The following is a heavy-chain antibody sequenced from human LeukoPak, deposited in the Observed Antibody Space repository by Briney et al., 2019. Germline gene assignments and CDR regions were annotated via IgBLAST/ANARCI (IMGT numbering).Heavy chain of an antibody. CDR2: IYYSGST. CDR1: GGSISSYY. J-gene: IGHJ4*02. Sequence: SETLSLTCTVSGGSISSYYWSWIRQPPGKGLEWIGYIYYSGSTNYNPSLKSRVTISVGTSKNQFSLKLSSVTAADTAVYYCARGAAAMATPFDYWGQGTLVTVSS. V-gene: IGHV4-59*01. CDR3: ARGAAAMATPFDY. D-gene: IGHD5-18*01.